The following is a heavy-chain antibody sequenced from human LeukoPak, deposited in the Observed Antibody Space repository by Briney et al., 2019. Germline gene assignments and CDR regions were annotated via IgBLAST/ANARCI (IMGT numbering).Heavy chain of an antibody. D-gene: IGHD4-17*01. CDR3: ARGVYGNYVLDS. Sequence: SQTLSLTCTVSSGSISRGDYYWTWIRQSPGKGLEWIGYIYNSGSAYYSPSLRSRLTISVDTSKNQFSLQLNSVTAADTAVYFCARGVYGNYVLDSWGRGTLVTVSS. V-gene: IGHV4-30-4*08. J-gene: IGHJ4*02. CDR1: SGSISRGDYY. CDR2: IYNSGSA.